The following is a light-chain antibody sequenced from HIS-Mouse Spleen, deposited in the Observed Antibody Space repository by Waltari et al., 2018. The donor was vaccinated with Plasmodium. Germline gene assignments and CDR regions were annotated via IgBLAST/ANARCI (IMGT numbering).Light chain of an antibody. CDR3: QAADSSGTYVV. CDR1: ALPKQY. J-gene: IGLJ2*01. CDR2: KDS. V-gene: IGLV3-25*03. Sequence: SYELTQPPSVSVSPGQTARITCSGDALPKQYAYWYQQKPGQAPVLVMYKDSERPSGIPERFSGSSTGTTVTLTISGVQAEDWADYCCQAADSSGTYVVFGGGTKLTVL.